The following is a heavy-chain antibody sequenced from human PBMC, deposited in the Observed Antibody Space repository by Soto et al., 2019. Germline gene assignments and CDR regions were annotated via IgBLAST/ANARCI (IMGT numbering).Heavy chain of an antibody. CDR1: GFSFSSHS. J-gene: IGHJ2*01. CDR3: ARMKASWHFDL. V-gene: IGHV3-48*01. Sequence: DVQLVESGGNLVQPGGSLRLSCAASGFSFSSHSMTWVRQAPVRGLEWVSYSSTSGIRIFYADSVKGRFIISRDNAKNAVYLQMNGLRAEDTAGYYCARMKASWHFDLWGSGTLVPVSS. CDR2: SSTSGIRI.